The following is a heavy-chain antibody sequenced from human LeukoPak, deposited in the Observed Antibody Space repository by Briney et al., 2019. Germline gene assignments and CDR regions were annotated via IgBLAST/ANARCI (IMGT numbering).Heavy chain of an antibody. Sequence: SVTLSLTCAVYGGSFSGYYWSWIRQPPGKGLEWIGEINHSGSTNYNPSLNSRVTISIDTSKNQFSLKLSTVTAADTAVYYCARDTYYYGSGSDWGQGTLVTVSS. J-gene: IGHJ4*02. CDR3: ARDTYYYGSGSD. CDR1: GGSFSGYY. D-gene: IGHD3-10*01. CDR2: INHSGST. V-gene: IGHV4-34*01.